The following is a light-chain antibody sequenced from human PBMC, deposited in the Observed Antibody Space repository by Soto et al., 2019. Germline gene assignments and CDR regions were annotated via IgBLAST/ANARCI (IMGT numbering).Light chain of an antibody. Sequence: EILFTQSPATLSLSPGERATLSCRASQSVSSYLAWYQQKPGQAPRLIIYDASNRANGVPARFSGSGSGTDFTLTISSLEPEDFAVYYCQQRNNWHPITFGQGTRLEIK. V-gene: IGKV3-11*01. CDR3: QQRNNWHPIT. CDR2: DAS. J-gene: IGKJ5*01. CDR1: QSVSSY.